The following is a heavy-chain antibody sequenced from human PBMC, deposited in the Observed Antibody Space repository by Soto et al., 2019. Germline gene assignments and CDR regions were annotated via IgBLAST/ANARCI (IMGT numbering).Heavy chain of an antibody. CDR1: GLTFSRYG. CDR3: ARIMCGGDCYDFDY. D-gene: IGHD2-21*02. CDR2: IWYDGSNK. Sequence: QVQLVESGGGVVQPGRSLRLSCAASGLTFSRYGMHWVRQAPGKGLEWVAVIWYDGSNKYYADSVKGRFTISRDNSKNTRYLQMNSLRAEDTAVYYCARIMCGGDCYDFDYWGQGTLVTVSS. V-gene: IGHV3-33*01. J-gene: IGHJ4*02.